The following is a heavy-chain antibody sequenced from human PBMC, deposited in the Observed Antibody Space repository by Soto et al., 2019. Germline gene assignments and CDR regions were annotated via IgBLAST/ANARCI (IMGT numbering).Heavy chain of an antibody. J-gene: IGHJ4*02. V-gene: IGHV3-48*03. CDR3: ARVGTPIFDY. D-gene: IGHD1-7*01. CDR2: ISSIDSTI. Sequence: EVQLVESGGGLVQPGGSLRLSCAASGFTFSSYEMNWVRQAPGKGLEWVSYISSIDSTIYYADSVKGRFTISRDNAQNSLYLQMNSLRAEDTAVYYCARVGTPIFDYWGQRTLVTVSS. CDR1: GFTFSSYE.